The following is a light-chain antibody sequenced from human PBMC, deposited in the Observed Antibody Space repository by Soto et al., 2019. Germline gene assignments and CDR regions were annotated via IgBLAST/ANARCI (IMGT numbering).Light chain of an antibody. CDR3: QQYNNWPFS. CDR2: DAS. Sequence: ETVMTQSPATLSVSPGDGATLSCGPSRSVGSKLAWYQHKPGQSPRLLIYDASTRASNISARFSGSGSGTEFTLTISHLQSEDFAVYYCQQYNNWPFSFGPGTKVDFK. CDR1: RSVGSK. J-gene: IGKJ3*01. V-gene: IGKV3-15*01.